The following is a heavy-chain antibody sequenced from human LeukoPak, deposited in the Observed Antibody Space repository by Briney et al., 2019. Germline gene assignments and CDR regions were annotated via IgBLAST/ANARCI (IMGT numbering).Heavy chain of an antibody. CDR1: GYTFTGYY. CDR2: INPNSGGT. CDR3: AREDRIAAAGEPLDY. V-gene: IGHV1-2*02. Sequence: ASVKVSCKASGYTFTGYYMHWVRQAPGQGVEWMGWINPNSGGTNYAQKFQGRVTMTRDTSISTAYMELSRLRSDDTAVYYCAREDRIAAAGEPLDYWGQGTLVTVSS. J-gene: IGHJ4*02. D-gene: IGHD6-13*01.